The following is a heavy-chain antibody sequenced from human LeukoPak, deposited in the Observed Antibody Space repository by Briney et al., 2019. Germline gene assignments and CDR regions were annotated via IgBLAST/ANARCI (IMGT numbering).Heavy chain of an antibody. J-gene: IGHJ3*02. V-gene: IGHV5-51*01. CDR1: GYSFTNYW. CDR2: IYPGDSDT. D-gene: IGHD4-11*01. CDR3: AGHFTAYSNRANAFDI. Sequence: GESLKISCKGSGYSFTNYWIGWVRQMPGKGLDWMGIIYPGDSDTRYSPSFQGQVTISADKSISTAYLRWSSLKASDTAMYYCAGHFTAYSNRANAFDIWGQGTMVTVSS.